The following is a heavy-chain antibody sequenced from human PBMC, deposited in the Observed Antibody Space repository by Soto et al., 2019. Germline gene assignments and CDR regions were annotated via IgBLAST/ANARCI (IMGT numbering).Heavy chain of an antibody. V-gene: IGHV1-2*02. CDR1: GYRFIDYF. Sequence: AAVKVSCKASGYRFIDYFMHWVGRAPGQGREGMGWINPKSGGTKIAQKFQGRTTMTRDTSINTVFMELTRLTSDDTAVYFYARDYTCHYHGWTVSWGQGTLVTVSS. J-gene: IGHJ5*02. D-gene: IGHD2-2*02. CDR2: INPKSGGT. CDR3: ARDYTCHYHGWTVS.